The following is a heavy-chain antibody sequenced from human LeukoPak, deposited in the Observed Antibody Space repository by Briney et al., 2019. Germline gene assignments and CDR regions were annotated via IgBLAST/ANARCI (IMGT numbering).Heavy chain of an antibody. CDR3: ANRWYYFDY. Sequence: GGSLRLSCAASGFTFSSYDMSWVRQAPGKGLEWVSFISGSGGSAYYADSVKGRFTISRDNSKNTLYLQMNSLRVEDTAVYYCANRWYYFDYWGQGTLVTVSS. V-gene: IGHV3-23*01. CDR2: ISGSGGSA. CDR1: GFTFSSYD. J-gene: IGHJ4*02. D-gene: IGHD4-23*01.